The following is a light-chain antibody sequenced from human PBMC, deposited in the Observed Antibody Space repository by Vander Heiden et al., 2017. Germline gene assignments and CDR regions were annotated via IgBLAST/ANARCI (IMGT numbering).Light chain of an antibody. Sequence: DIVMTQSPDSLAVSLGERATINCKSSQSILYSSNNKNYLAWYQQKPGQPPKLLIYWASTRESGVPDRFSGSGSGTDFTLTISSLQAEDVAVYYCQQEDTTPRTFGQRTKVEI. J-gene: IGKJ1*01. V-gene: IGKV4-1*01. CDR3: QQEDTTPRT. CDR2: WAS. CDR1: QSILYSSNNKNY.